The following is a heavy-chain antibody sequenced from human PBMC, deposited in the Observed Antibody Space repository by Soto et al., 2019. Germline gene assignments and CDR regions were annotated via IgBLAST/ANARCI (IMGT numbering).Heavy chain of an antibody. V-gene: IGHV1-69*06. D-gene: IGHD2-8*01. Sequence: QVQLVQSGAEVKKPGSSVKVSCKASGDTFTTNSLNWERQAPGQGLEWMGGIIPVVGTTKYAQKYQDRVTITGDKSTNTAYMELSSLRSYYTAVYYCARGLLYATTYFDYWGQGTPVTVSS. J-gene: IGHJ4*02. CDR1: GDTFTTNS. CDR2: IIPVVGTT. CDR3: ARGLLYATTYFDY.